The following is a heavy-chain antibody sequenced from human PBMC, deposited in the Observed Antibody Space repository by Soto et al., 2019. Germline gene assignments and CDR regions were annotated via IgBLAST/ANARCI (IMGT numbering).Heavy chain of an antibody. Sequence: ASVKVSCKASGYTFTSYYMHWVRQAPGQGLEWMGIINPSGGSTSYAQKFQGRVTMTRDTSTSTVYMELSSLRSEDTAVYYCARRGTILEAPYYYYMDVWGKGTTVTVSS. D-gene: IGHD3-3*01. CDR3: ARRGTILEAPYYYYMDV. CDR1: GYTFTSYY. J-gene: IGHJ6*03. CDR2: INPSGGST. V-gene: IGHV1-46*03.